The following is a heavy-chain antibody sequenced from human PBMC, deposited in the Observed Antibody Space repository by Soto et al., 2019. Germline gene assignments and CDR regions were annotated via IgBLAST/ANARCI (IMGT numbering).Heavy chain of an antibody. J-gene: IGHJ3*02. D-gene: IGHD2-2*01. CDR3: VGGCSSTSCYDAFDI. CDR1: GFTFSSYW. Sequence: GGSLRLSYAASGFTFSSYWMSWVRQAPGKGLEWVANIKQDGSEKYYVDSVKGRFTISRDNAKNSLYLQMNSLRAEDTAVYYCVGGCSSTSCYDAFDIWGQGTMVTVSS. V-gene: IGHV3-7*01. CDR2: IKQDGSEK.